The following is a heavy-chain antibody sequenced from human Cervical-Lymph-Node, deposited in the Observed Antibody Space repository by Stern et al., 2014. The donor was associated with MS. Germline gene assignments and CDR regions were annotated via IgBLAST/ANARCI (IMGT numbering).Heavy chain of an antibody. V-gene: IGHV1-69*01. CDR3: AREHHGGNFAS. CDR1: GATLSTNA. CDR2: IVPIFGRA. D-gene: IGHD4-23*01. J-gene: IGHJ5*02. Sequence: MPLVQSGAEVRKPGSSVKVSCKASGATLSTNAISWLRQAPGQGPEWMGAIVPIFGRANYVQKLRGRLTITADESASTAYMELRSLRSEDTAVYYCAREHHGGNFASWGQGTLVTVSS.